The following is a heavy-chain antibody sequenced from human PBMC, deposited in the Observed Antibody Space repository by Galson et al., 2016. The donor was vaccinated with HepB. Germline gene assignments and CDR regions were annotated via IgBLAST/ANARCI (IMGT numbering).Heavy chain of an antibody. Sequence: QSGAEVKKPGESLRISCKGSGSTFTHYWIHWVRQMPGKGLEWMGKIDPGNANTNYSPSFQGHVTISVDKSISTAYLQWSSLKASDTAMYYCARPYYYHSGSYRVWGQGTLVTVSS. J-gene: IGHJ4*02. CDR2: IDPGNANT. CDR1: GSTFTHYW. V-gene: IGHV5-10-1*01. CDR3: ARPYYYHSGSYRV. D-gene: IGHD3-10*01.